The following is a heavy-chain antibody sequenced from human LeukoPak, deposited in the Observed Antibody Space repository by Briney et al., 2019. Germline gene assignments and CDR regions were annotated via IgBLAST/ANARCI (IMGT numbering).Heavy chain of an antibody. Sequence: GGSLRLSCAASGFTFSSYAMHWVREAPGKGLEWVAVISYDGSNKYYADSVKGRFTISRDNSKNTLYLQMNSLRAEDTAVYYCARGYYDFWSGYRYYFDYWGQGTLVTVSS. CDR1: GFTFSSYA. J-gene: IGHJ4*02. CDR2: ISYDGSNK. D-gene: IGHD3-3*01. CDR3: ARGYYDFWSGYRYYFDY. V-gene: IGHV3-30-3*01.